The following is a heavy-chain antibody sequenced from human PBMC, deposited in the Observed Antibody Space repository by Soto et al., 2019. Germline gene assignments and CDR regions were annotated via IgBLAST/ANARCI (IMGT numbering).Heavy chain of an antibody. CDR1: GYSFTSYW. V-gene: IGHV5-51*01. Sequence: LGESLKISCKGSGYSFTSYWIGWVRQMPGKGLEWMGIIYPGDSDTRYSPSFQGQVTISADKSISTAYLQWSSLKASDTAMYYCARHIYSGSYFYSYYGMDVWGQGTPVTVS. J-gene: IGHJ6*02. D-gene: IGHD1-26*01. CDR3: ARHIYSGSYFYSYYGMDV. CDR2: IYPGDSDT.